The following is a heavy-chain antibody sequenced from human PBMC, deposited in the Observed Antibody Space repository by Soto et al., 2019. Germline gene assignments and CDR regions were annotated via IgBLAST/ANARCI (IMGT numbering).Heavy chain of an antibody. Sequence: PGESLKISCKGSGYSFAGYWITWVRQKPGKGLEWTGRIDPSDSQTYYSPSFRGHVTISVTKSITTVFLQWSSLRASDTAMYYCAAGGEGGGPYFDYWGQGTLVTVSS. V-gene: IGHV5-10-1*01. CDR2: IDPSDSQT. CDR1: GYSFAGYW. J-gene: IGHJ4*02. CDR3: AAGGEGGGPYFDY. D-gene: IGHD3-16*01.